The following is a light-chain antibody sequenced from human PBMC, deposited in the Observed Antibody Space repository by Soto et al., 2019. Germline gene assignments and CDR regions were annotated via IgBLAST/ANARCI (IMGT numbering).Light chain of an antibody. CDR2: GAS. Sequence: EIVLTQSPGTLSLSPGERATLSCRASQSVGSSLSWYQQKPGQAPRLLFYGASNRATAIPDRFSGSGFGTDFTLTITRLEPEDFAVYYCQQYGDSPQTFGLGTKVDI. CDR1: QSVGSS. V-gene: IGKV3-20*01. CDR3: QQYGDSPQT. J-gene: IGKJ1*01.